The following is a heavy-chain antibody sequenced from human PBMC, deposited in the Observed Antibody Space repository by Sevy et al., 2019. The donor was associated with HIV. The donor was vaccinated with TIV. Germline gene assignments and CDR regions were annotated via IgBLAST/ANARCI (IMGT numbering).Heavy chain of an antibody. J-gene: IGHJ3*02. CDR3: ARDLSPDRYYDILTGYYRIDAFDI. CDR2: ISSSSSYI. CDR1: GFTFSSYS. D-gene: IGHD3-9*01. V-gene: IGHV3-21*01. Sequence: GGSLRLSCAASGFTFSSYSMNWVRQAPGKGLEWVSSISSSSSYIYYADSVKGRFTISRDNAKNSLYLQMNSLRAEDKAVYYCARDLSPDRYYDILTGYYRIDAFDIWGQGTMVTVSS.